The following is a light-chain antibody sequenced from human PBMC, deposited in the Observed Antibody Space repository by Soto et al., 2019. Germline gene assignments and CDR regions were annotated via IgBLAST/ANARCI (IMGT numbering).Light chain of an antibody. CDR3: QTWGTGIYVV. CDR1: SGHSTYA. CDR2: VNSDGSH. V-gene: IGLV4-69*01. J-gene: IGLJ2*01. Sequence: QLVLTQSPSASASLGASVKLTCTVTSGHSTYAIAWHQQQPEKGPRYLMKVNSDGSHTKGDGIPDRFSGSSSGAERYLTISSLQSEDEADYYCQTWGTGIYVVFGGGTKLTVL.